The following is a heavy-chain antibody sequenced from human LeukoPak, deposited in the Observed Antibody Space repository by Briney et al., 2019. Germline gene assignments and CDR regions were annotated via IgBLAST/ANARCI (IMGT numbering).Heavy chain of an antibody. D-gene: IGHD2-2*02. V-gene: IGHV4-4*07. CDR3: ARDPRGRCSSTSCYTGYWFDP. CDR2: IYTSGST. J-gene: IGHJ5*02. Sequence: SETLSLTCTVSGGSISSYYWSWIRQSAGKGLEWLGRIYTSGSTNYNPSLKSRVTMSVDTSKNQFSLKLSSVTAADTAVYYCARDPRGRCSSTSCYTGYWFDPWGQGTLVTVSS. CDR1: GGSISSYY.